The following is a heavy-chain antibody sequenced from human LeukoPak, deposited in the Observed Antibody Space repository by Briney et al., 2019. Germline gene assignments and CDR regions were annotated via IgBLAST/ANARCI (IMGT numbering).Heavy chain of an antibody. V-gene: IGHV1-2*04. CDR3: ASPLKYYDSWSGSPPFDY. CDR1: GYTFTGYW. CDR2: VHPNSGGT. J-gene: IGHJ4*02. D-gene: IGHD3-3*01. Sequence: ASVKVSCKASGYTFTGYWMHWVRQAPGQGPELMGLVHPNSGGTNYAQKFQGWVTMTRDTSISTAYMELSRLRSDDTAVYYCASPLKYYDSWSGSPPFDYWGQGTLVTVSS.